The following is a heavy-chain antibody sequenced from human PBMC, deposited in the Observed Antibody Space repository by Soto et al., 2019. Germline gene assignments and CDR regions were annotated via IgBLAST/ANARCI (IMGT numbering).Heavy chain of an antibody. CDR1: GGPFSDYA. D-gene: IGHD3-10*01. CDR3: ALELAYYGSGNDYNRIAY. J-gene: IGHJ4*02. V-gene: IGHV1-69*01. Sequence: QVQLVQSGAEVKKPGSSVKVSCKVSGGPFSDYAVSWVRQAPGQGLEWMGGIIAMFGTANYAQTFQGRVTITADESTTTAYLELRSLRSEDTAVYYCALELAYYGSGNDYNRIAYWGQGTLVTVSS. CDR2: IIAMFGTA.